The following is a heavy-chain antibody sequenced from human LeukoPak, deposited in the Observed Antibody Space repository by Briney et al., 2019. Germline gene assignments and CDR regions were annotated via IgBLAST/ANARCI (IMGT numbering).Heavy chain of an antibody. J-gene: IGHJ4*02. V-gene: IGHV4-4*07. CDR3: ARDVRYCSSTSCYVSGRDSVDYQDY. CDR2: IYTSGST. D-gene: IGHD2-2*01. CDR1: GCSISSHY. Sequence: PSETLPLTCTVPGCSISSHYWSWIRQPAGKGLEWIGRIYTSGSTNYNPALKSRVTMSVDTSKNQIALKLSSVTAADTAVYYCARDVRYCSSTSCYVSGRDSVDYQDYWGQGTLVTVSS.